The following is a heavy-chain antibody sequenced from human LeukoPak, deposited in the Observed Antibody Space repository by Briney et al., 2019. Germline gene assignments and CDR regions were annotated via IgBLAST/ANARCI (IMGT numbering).Heavy chain of an antibody. Sequence: GGSLRLSCVSSGFIFTSHGMQWVRQAPGKGLEWVAVIGHDGSNQNYADSVKGQFTASRDNSKNTVYLHMNSLRAEDTAVYYCARDWMIMSGPTYYFDSWGRGTLVTVSS. CDR3: ARDWMIMSGPTYYFDS. D-gene: IGHD3-16*01. CDR1: GFIFTSHG. J-gene: IGHJ4*02. V-gene: IGHV3-33*01. CDR2: IGHDGSNQ.